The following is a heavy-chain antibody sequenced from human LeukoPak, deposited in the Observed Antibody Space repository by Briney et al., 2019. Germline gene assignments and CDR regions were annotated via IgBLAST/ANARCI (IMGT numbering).Heavy chain of an antibody. CDR3: ARAGYSYGYPPKEAYNWFDP. CDR2: ISRSGST. V-gene: IGHV4-34*01. J-gene: IGHJ5*02. CDR1: GLTFSGYY. Sequence: SESLRLSCAVCGLTFSGYYLSWVRQPPGKGLEWIWEISRSGSTNYNPSLKSRVTISVDTSKNQFSLKLSSVTAADTAVYYCARAGYSYGYPPKEAYNWFDPWGQGTLVTVSS. D-gene: IGHD5-18*01.